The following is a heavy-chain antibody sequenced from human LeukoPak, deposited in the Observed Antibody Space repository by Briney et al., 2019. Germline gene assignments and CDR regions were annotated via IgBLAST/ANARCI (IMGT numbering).Heavy chain of an antibody. J-gene: IGHJ4*02. CDR1: GFTFSSYS. CDR2: ISSSSTYL. V-gene: IGHV3-21*01. Sequence: AGGSLRLSCAASGFTFSSYSMNWVRQAPGKGLEWVSSISSSSTYLYYPDSLKGRFTISRDNAKNSLYLQMNSLRVEDTAVYYCVRDRDYGDYPSSRRFWGQGTLVTVSS. D-gene: IGHD4-17*01. CDR3: VRDRDYGDYPSSRRF.